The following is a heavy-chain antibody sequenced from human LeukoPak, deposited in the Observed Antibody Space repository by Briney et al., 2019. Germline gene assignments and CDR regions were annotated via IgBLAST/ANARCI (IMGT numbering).Heavy chain of an antibody. CDR2: IKDDGSEK. Sequence: GGSLRLSCAASTFTVSSYWMSWVRQARGEGREWVATIKDDGSEKIYVDCVSGRFTISRDNAKNSLYLQMTSLRAEDTAVYYCARRGTYQNWFDPWGQGTLVTVSS. CDR3: ARRGTYQNWFDP. D-gene: IGHD3-16*01. J-gene: IGHJ5*02. V-gene: IGHV3-7*01. CDR1: TFTVSSYW.